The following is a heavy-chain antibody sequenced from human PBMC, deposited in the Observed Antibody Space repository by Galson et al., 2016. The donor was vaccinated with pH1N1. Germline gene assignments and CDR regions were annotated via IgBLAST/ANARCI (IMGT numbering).Heavy chain of an antibody. CDR1: GDSITSGYY. Sequence: SETLSLTCAVSGDSITSGYYWGWIRQAPGRGLEWIGSFYDSGSTTYYKSSLKSRVAISVDTSKNQFSLRLSSMTAADTAVYYCAKMARTSGPDSEYYFDFCGQGMLVTVSS. CDR2: FYDSGSTT. D-gene: IGHD1-1*01. J-gene: IGHJ4*02. V-gene: IGHV4-38-2*01. CDR3: AKMARTSGPDSEYYFDF.